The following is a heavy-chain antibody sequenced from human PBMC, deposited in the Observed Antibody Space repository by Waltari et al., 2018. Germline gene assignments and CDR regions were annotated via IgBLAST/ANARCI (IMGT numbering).Heavy chain of an antibody. Sequence: QVQLVESGGGVVQPGGSLRLVCAASGFIFSDYGMHWVRQGQGRGTEGMAVIGNHGRSELYEDSVKGRFTISRDNSKNILYLQMNNLRVEDTAIYYCARNLEDFYCTTTNCFMDYWGQGTLVTVSS. D-gene: IGHD2-2*01. V-gene: IGHV3-33*01. J-gene: IGHJ4*02. CDR2: IGNHGRSE. CDR3: ARNLEDFYCTTTNCFMDY. CDR1: GFIFSDYG.